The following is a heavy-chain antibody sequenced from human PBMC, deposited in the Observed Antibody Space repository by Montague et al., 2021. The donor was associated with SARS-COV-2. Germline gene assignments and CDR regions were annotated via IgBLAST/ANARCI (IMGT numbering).Heavy chain of an antibody. CDR3: ARESTVTTFGGPYYIDS. J-gene: IGHJ4*02. CDR1: GSSIRSYY. V-gene: IGHV4-59*01. Sequence: SETLSLTCIVSGSSIRSYYWSWIRQPPGEGLEWIGYIYYSGSTNYYPSLKTRVIISLDTSKNKLSLQLSSVTAADTAVYYCARESTVTTFGGPYYIDSWGQGTLVTVSA. D-gene: IGHD4-17*01. CDR2: IYYSGST.